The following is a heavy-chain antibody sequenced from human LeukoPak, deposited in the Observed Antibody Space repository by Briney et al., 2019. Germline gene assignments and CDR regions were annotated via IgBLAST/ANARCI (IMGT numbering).Heavy chain of an antibody. CDR2: IYYSGST. J-gene: IGHJ5*02. CDR3: ARQHSSSWSDWFDP. V-gene: IGHV4-39*01. D-gene: IGHD6-13*01. CDR1: GGSISSSSYY. Sequence: SETLSLTCTVSGGSISSSSYYWGWIRQPPGKGLEWIGGIYYSGSTYYNPSLKSRVTISVDTSKNQFSLKLSSVTAADTAVHYCARQHSSSWSDWFDPWGQGTLVTVSS.